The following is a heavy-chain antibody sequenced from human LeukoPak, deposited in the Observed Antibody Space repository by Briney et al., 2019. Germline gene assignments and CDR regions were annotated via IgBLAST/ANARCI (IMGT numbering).Heavy chain of an antibody. V-gene: IGHV4-30-2*01. Sequence: SETLSLTCTVSGGSISSGGYYWSWIRQPPGKGLEWIGYIYHSGSTYYNPSLKSRVTISVDRSKNQFSLKLSSVTAADTAVYYCAKDSSTWGNLAGHFDSWGQGTLVTVSS. CDR3: AKDSSTWGNLAGHFDS. J-gene: IGHJ4*02. CDR2: IYHSGST. D-gene: IGHD6-13*01. CDR1: GGSISSGGYY.